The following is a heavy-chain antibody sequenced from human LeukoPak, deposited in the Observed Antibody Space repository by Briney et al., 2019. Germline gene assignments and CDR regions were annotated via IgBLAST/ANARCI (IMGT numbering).Heavy chain of an antibody. J-gene: IGHJ3*02. CDR3: ARSRLDAFDI. D-gene: IGHD2-21*02. CDR1: GFTVSRNY. CDR2: IYSGGNT. Sequence: GGSLRLSCAASGFTVSRNYMSWVRQAPGKGLEWVSIIYSGGNTYYADFVKGRFTIPRDNSKNTLFLQMNSLRVEDTAVFYCARSRLDAFDIWGQGTMVTVSS. V-gene: IGHV3-53*01.